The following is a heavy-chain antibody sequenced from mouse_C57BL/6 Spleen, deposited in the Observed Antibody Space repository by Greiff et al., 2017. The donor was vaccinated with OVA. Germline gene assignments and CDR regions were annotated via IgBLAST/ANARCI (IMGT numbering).Heavy chain of an antibody. J-gene: IGHJ2*01. CDR1: GYSITSGYY. D-gene: IGHD1-1*01. V-gene: IGHV3-6*01. Sequence: DVKLQESGPGLVKPSQSLSLTCSVTGYSITSGYYWNWIRQSPGNKLEWMGYISYDGSNNYNPSLKNRISITRDTSKNQFFLKLNSVTTEDTATYYCARITTVVAGEFDYWGQGTTLTVSS. CDR3: ARITTVVAGEFDY. CDR2: ISYDGSN.